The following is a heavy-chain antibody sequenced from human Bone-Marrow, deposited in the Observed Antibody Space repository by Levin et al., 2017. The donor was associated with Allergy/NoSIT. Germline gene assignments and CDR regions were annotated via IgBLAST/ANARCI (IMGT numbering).Heavy chain of an antibody. D-gene: IGHD3-3*01. V-gene: IGHV3-30*18. CDR3: AKGSLRFLEWLLFLDY. Sequence: AGESLKISCAASGFTFSSYGMHWVRQAPGKGLEWVAVISYDGSNKYYADSVKGRFTISRDNSKNTLYLQMNSLRAEDTAVYYCAKGSLRFLEWLLFLDYWGQGTLVTVSS. CDR1: GFTFSSYG. J-gene: IGHJ4*02. CDR2: ISYDGSNK.